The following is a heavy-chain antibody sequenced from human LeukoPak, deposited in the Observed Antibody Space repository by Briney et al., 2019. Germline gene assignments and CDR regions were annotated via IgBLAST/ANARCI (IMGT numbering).Heavy chain of an antibody. Sequence: PGGSLRLSCAASGFTFSSYWMSWVRQAPGKGLEWVSGISGSGGSTYYADSVKGRFTISRDNSKNTLYLQMNSLRAEDTAVYYCAKDGSGLQYGRSPPFDYWGQGTLVTVSS. V-gene: IGHV3-23*01. CDR2: ISGSGGST. CDR1: GFTFSSYW. D-gene: IGHD6-6*01. J-gene: IGHJ4*02. CDR3: AKDGSGLQYGRSPPFDY.